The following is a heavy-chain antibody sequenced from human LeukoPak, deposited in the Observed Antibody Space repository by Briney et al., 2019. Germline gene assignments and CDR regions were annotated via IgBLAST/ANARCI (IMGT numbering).Heavy chain of an antibody. CDR1: GFSFDDYA. D-gene: IGHD3-22*01. CDR3: AKPHATHYYDTSGYYFEC. V-gene: IGHV3-9*01. Sequence: GRSLRLSCAASGFSFDDYAMHWVRQGPGKGLEWVAGINWNSGSVGYADSVRGRFTISRDNAKNSLYLQMNSLREEDTAFYYCAKPHATHYYDTSGYYFECWGQGTLVTVSS. J-gene: IGHJ4*02. CDR2: INWNSGSV.